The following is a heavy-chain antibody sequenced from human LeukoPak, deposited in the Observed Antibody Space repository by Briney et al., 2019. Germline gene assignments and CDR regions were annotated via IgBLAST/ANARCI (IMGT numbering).Heavy chain of an antibody. V-gene: IGHV1-46*01. Sequence: ASVKVSCKASGYTFTSYFMHWVRQAPGQGLEWLGMINPSGSTTTYAQKSQGRVTMTRDTSTSTVYMELSSLRSEDTAVYYCARETSDSWGQGTLVTVSS. CDR1: GYTFTSYF. CDR2: INPSGSTT. J-gene: IGHJ5*01. CDR3: ARETSDS. D-gene: IGHD1-1*01.